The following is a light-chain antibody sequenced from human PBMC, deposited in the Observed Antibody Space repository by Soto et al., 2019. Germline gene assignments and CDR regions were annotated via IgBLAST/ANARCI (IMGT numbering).Light chain of an antibody. CDR1: SSDVGGYNY. CDR3: SSYPSSSTLEEVV. CDR2: DVS. J-gene: IGLJ2*01. V-gene: IGLV2-14*01. Sequence: QSVLTQPASVSGSPGQSITISCTGTSSDVGGYNYVSWYQQHPGKAPKLMIYDVSNRHSGVSKRFSGSKSSNTASMTISGLQAEDEADYYCSSYPSSSTLEEVVFGGGIKLTVL.